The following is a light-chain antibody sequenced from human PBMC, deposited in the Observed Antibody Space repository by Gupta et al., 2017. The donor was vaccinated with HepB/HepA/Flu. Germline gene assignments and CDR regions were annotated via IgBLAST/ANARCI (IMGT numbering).Light chain of an antibody. V-gene: IGLV2-23*02. Sequence: QSALTQPASVSASPGQSITISCTGTSSDIGTYDLVSWYQQHPGKAPKLRSEEVTKRPSGVSNRFSGSKSGNRASLQISGLQAEDEAEDDCCEYGGIVSMLVFGGGTKLTVL. J-gene: IGLJ2*01. CDR3: CEYGGIVSMLV. CDR2: EVT. CDR1: SSDIGTYDL.